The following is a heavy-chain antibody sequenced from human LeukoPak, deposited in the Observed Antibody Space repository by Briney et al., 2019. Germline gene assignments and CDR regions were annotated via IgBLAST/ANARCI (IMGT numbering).Heavy chain of an antibody. CDR2: IYYGGST. J-gene: IGHJ5*02. Sequence: SETLSLTCTVSSGSISSGSYYWAWVRQPPGKGLEWIGSIYYGGSTYYNPSLKSRVTISVDTSKNQFSLKVRSVTAADTSVYYCARQVGYSSSSRWFDPWGQGTLVTVFS. CDR3: ARQVGYSSSSRWFDP. CDR1: SGSISSGSYY. V-gene: IGHV4-39*01. D-gene: IGHD6-6*01.